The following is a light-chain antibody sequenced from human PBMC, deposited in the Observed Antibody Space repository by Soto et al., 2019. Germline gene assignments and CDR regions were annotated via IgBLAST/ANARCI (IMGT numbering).Light chain of an antibody. V-gene: IGLV2-14*01. Sequence: QSVLTQPASVSGSPGQSITISCTGTSSDVGGYNYVSWYQQHPGKAPKLMIYEVSNRPSGVSNRFSGSKSGNTASLTISGLQAEEDADYYCSSYTSSSTLVFGTGTKLNVL. CDR3: SSYTSSSTLV. CDR1: SSDVGGYNY. CDR2: EVS. J-gene: IGLJ1*01.